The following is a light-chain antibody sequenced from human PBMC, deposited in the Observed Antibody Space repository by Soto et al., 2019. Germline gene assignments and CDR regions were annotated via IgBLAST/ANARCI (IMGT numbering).Light chain of an antibody. V-gene: IGLV2-14*03. CDR1: SSDIGIYNF. CDR2: NVY. CDR3: CSYATYNMI. Sequence: QSVLTQPASVSGSPGQSITIFCTGTSSDIGIYNFVSWYQQHPGKAPKLMIYNVYSRPSGVSSRFSGSKSGNTASLTISGLQAEDEAHYYCCSYATYNMILGGGTKLTVL. J-gene: IGLJ2*01.